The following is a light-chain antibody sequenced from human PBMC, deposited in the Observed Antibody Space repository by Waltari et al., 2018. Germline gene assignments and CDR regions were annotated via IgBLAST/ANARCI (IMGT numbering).Light chain of an antibody. CDR3: TSFTTRYTWL. V-gene: IGLV2-14*01. CDR2: QVS. J-gene: IGLJ3*02. CDR1: SGDVGTSNY. Sequence: QSALTQPASVSGSPGQSITISCSGTSGDVGTSNYVPWYQQLPGKVPKLISSQVSNRPSGVSNRFSGSKSGNTASLSISGLQAEDEGDYYCTSFTTRYTWLFGGGTKVTVL.